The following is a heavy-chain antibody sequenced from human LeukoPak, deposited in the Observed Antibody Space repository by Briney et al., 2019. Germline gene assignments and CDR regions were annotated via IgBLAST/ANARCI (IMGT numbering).Heavy chain of an antibody. J-gene: IGHJ6*02. CDR2: IIPIFGTA. CDR3: ARDGGWLQTQNHYYYHGMDV. CDR1: GGTFSSYA. V-gene: IGHV1-69*05. Sequence: ASVKVSCKASGGTFSSYAISWVRQAPGQGLEWMGGIIPIFGTANYAQKFQGRVTITTDESTRTAYMELSSLRSDDTAVYYCARDGGWLQTQNHYYYHGMDVWGQGTTVTVSS. D-gene: IGHD5-24*01.